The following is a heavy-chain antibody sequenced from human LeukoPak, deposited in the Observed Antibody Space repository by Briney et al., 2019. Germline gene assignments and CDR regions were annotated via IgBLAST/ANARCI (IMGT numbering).Heavy chain of an antibody. D-gene: IGHD6-19*01. CDR2: IDPSDSHT. J-gene: IGHJ6*02. CDR3: ARRRAVAGLYYYYGMDV. Sequence: GESLKISCKGSGYSFTSYWISWVRQMPGKGLEWMGRIDPSDSHTNYSPSFQGHVTISADKSISTAYLQWSSLKASDTAMYYCARRRAVAGLYYYYGMDVWGQGTTVTVSS. CDR1: GYSFTSYW. V-gene: IGHV5-10-1*01.